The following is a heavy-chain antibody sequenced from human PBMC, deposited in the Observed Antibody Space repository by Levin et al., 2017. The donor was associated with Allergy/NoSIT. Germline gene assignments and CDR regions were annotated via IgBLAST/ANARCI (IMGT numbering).Heavy chain of an antibody. CDR1: GFTFSSYA. V-gene: IGHV3-30-3*01. CDR3: ACADIGRDSSGLGAFDI. D-gene: IGHD3-22*01. Sequence: PGGSLRLSCAASGFTFSSYAMHWVRQAPGKGLEWVAVISYDGSNKYYADSVKGRFTISRDNSKNTLYLQMNSLRAEDTAVYYCACADIGRDSSGLGAFDIWGQGTMVTVSS. J-gene: IGHJ3*02. CDR2: ISYDGSNK.